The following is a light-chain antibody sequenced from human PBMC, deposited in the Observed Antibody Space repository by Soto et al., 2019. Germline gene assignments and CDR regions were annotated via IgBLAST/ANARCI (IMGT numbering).Light chain of an antibody. Sequence: QAVVTQPASVSGSPGQSITISCTGTTSDVGGFNYVSWYQLNPGKAPKLMVYEVSNRPSGVSNRFSGSKSGNTASLTISGLQAEDEADYYCSSYTNYNHVVFGGGTKLTVL. CDR2: EVS. J-gene: IGLJ2*01. V-gene: IGLV2-14*01. CDR1: TSDVGGFNY. CDR3: SSYTNYNHVV.